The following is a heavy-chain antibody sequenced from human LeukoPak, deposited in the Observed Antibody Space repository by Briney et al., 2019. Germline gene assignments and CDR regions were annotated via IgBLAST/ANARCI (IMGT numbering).Heavy chain of an antibody. J-gene: IGHJ4*02. CDR3: AREEGATTTLFDY. CDR1: GFSFSSYW. V-gene: IGHV3-7*01. CDR2: IKQDGSEK. D-gene: IGHD1-26*01. Sequence: GGSLRLSCAASGFSFSSYWMSWVRQAPGKGLEWVANIKQDGSEKYYVDSVKGRFTTSRDNAKNSLYLQMNSLRAEDTAVYYCAREEGATTTLFDYWGQGTLVTVSS.